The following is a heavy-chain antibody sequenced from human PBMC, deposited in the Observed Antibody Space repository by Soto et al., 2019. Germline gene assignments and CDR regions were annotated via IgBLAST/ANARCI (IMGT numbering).Heavy chain of an antibody. V-gene: IGHV1-18*01. Sequence: QVQLVQSGAEVKKPGASVRVSCQTSAYTFTNYAVSWVRQAPGQGLEWMGWISGDNGNTIYAQKFQGRVTMPTDTSTRKAYMELRSLRSDDTAVYYCATGLLGYCSGGSCYSASWGQGTLVTVSS. D-gene: IGHD2-15*01. CDR2: ISGDNGNT. CDR3: ATGLLGYCSGGSCYSAS. J-gene: IGHJ4*02. CDR1: AYTFTNYA.